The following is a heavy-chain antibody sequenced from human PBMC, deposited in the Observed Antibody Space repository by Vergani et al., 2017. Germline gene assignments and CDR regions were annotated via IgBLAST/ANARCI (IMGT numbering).Heavy chain of an antibody. CDR3: AKYSAVSSYYDISGYTSDS. CDR2: IKQDGSEK. V-gene: IGHV3-7*03. J-gene: IGHJ4*02. CDR1: GFTFSSYA. D-gene: IGHD3-22*01. Sequence: EVQLLESGGGLVQPGGSLRLSCAASGFTFSSYAMSWVRQAPGKGLEWVANIKQDGSEKYYVDSVKGRFTISRDNSKNTLYLQMDSLRAEDTAIYYCAKYSAVSSYYDISGYTSDSWGQGTLVTVSS.